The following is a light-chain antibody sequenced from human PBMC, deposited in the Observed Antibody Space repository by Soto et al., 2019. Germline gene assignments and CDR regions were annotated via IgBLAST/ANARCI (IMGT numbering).Light chain of an antibody. CDR2: RNN. CDR3: AAWDDSLSVV. Sequence: QSVLTQPPSASGTPGQRVTISCSGSRTNIGSNHVYWYQQLPGTAPKLLIYRNNQRPLGVPDRFSGSKSGTSASLAISGLRSEDEADYHCAAWDDSLSVVFGGGTKLTVL. J-gene: IGLJ2*01. CDR1: RTNIGSNH. V-gene: IGLV1-47*01.